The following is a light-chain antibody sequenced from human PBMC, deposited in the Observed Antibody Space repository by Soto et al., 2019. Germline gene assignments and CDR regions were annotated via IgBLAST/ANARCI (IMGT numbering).Light chain of an antibody. V-gene: IGKV1-39*01. J-gene: IGKJ4*01. CDR3: QQSYSAPPLT. Sequence: IQMTQSPSSLSASVGDRVTITCRASQSISKYLNWYQQKPGKAPKLLIYAASSLHSGVPSRFSGSGSGTYFTLTISSLQPEDFATYYCQQSYSAPPLTFGGGTNVEFK. CDR1: QSISKY. CDR2: AAS.